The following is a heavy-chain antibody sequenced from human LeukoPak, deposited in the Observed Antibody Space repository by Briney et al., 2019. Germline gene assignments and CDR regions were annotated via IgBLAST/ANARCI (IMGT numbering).Heavy chain of an antibody. CDR1: GSIFSDYW. J-gene: IGHJ4*02. V-gene: IGHV3-23*01. D-gene: IGHD2-21*02. Sequence: PGGSLRLSCGASGSIFSDYWMSWVRQAPGKGLEWVSAISGSGGSTYYADSVKGRFTISRDNSKNTLYLQMNSLRAEDTAVYYCAKDGVNIVVVTAIPDYFDYWGQGTLVTVSS. CDR2: ISGSGGST. CDR3: AKDGVNIVVVTAIPDYFDY.